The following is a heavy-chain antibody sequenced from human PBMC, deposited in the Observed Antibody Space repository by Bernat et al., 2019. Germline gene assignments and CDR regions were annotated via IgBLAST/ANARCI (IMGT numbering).Heavy chain of an antibody. CDR1: AGSISSNNYF. CDR2: VYSSGST. V-gene: IGHV4-39*07. J-gene: IGHJ3*02. Sequence: QLQLQESGPGLVKPSETLSLTCTVSAGSISSNNYFWGWIREPPGKGLEWIGSVYSSGSTYYNPSLKGRLTISVDTSKNQFSLKLSSVTAADTAVYYCARRKRSSSWYDAFDIWGQGTMVTVSS. D-gene: IGHD6-13*01. CDR3: ARRKRSSSWYDAFDI.